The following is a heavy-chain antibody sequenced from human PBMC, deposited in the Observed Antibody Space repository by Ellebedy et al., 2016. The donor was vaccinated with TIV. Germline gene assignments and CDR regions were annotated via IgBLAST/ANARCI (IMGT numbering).Heavy chain of an antibody. D-gene: IGHD3-10*01. CDR1: GYTFTSYG. CDR3: ARGGLYNYGYSH. Sequence: AASVKVSCKTSGYTFTSYGISWVRQAPGQGLEWMAWISPYNNNTKYTPSLQDRVTMTTDRSTNTVYMELGSLRSDDTAVYYCARGGLYNYGYSHWGQGTLVTVSS. V-gene: IGHV1-18*04. CDR2: ISPYNNNT. J-gene: IGHJ4*02.